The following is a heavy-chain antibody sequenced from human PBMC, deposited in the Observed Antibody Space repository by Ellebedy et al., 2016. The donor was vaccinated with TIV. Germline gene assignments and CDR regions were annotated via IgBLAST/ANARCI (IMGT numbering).Heavy chain of an antibody. CDR1: GFNFNVYG. CDR2: MSSNTATT. Sequence: GESLKISCAASGFNFNVYGMNWVRQAPGKGLEWAAYMSSNTATTYYADSVKGRFTISRDNAKNSLDLQMNSLRADDTAVYYCGRDRGPYGSSPNGGAFDIWGQGTMVTVSS. J-gene: IGHJ3*02. D-gene: IGHD6-13*01. CDR3: GRDRGPYGSSPNGGAFDI. V-gene: IGHV3-48*04.